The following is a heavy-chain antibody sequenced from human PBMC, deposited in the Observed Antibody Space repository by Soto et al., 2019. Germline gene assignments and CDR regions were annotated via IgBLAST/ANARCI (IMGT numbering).Heavy chain of an antibody. CDR2: INHSGST. J-gene: IGHJ4*02. D-gene: IGHD6-19*01. Sequence: SETLSLTCAVYGGSFSGYYWSWIRQPPGKGLEWIGEINHSGSTNYNPSLKSRVTISVDTSKNQFSLKLNSVTAADTAVYYCARALRTPAGYQWLVYWNYFDYWGQGTLVTVSS. CDR3: ARALRTPAGYQWLVYWNYFDY. V-gene: IGHV4-34*01. CDR1: GGSFSGYY.